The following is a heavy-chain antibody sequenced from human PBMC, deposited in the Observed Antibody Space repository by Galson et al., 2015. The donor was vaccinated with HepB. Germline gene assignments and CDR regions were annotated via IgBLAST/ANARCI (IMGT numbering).Heavy chain of an antibody. CDR2: ITPLFGTA. CDR3: AREGIAAAANPVDY. D-gene: IGHD6-13*01. Sequence: SVKVSCKASGGTFSRYTISWVRQAPGQGLEWMGGITPLFGTAKYAQKFQGRVTITADESTTTVYMDLSRLRSEDTAVYYSAREGIAAAANPVDYWGQGTLVTVSS. CDR1: GGTFSRYT. J-gene: IGHJ4*02. V-gene: IGHV1-69*13.